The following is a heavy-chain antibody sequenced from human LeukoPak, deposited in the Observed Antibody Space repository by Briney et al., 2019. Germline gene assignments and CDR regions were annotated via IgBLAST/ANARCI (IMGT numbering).Heavy chain of an antibody. Sequence: PGGSLRLSCAASGFTFSSYSMNLVRQAPGKGLEWVSSINSDSSLMFYAESVKGRFTISRDNARNSLYLQMNSLRAEDTAVYYCIRDLFDDYSLDYWGQGALVTVSS. V-gene: IGHV3-21*01. CDR2: INSDSSLM. CDR1: GFTFSSYS. D-gene: IGHD3-16*01. J-gene: IGHJ4*02. CDR3: IRDLFDDYSLDY.